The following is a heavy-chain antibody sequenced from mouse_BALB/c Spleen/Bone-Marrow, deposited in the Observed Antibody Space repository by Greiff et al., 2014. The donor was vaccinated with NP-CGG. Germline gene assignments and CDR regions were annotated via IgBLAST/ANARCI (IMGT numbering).Heavy chain of an antibody. D-gene: IGHD1-1*01. J-gene: IGHJ1*01. CDR3: ARGGYYGTSLYWYFDV. Sequence: VQLQQPGPELVKPGASAKMSCKASGYTFTSYVIHWVKQKPGQGLEWIGYINPYNDGTKYNEKFKGKATLTSDKSSSTAYMELSSLTSEDSAVYYCARGGYYGTSLYWYFDVWGAGTTVTVSS. V-gene: IGHV1-14*01. CDR1: GYTFTSYV. CDR2: INPYNDGT.